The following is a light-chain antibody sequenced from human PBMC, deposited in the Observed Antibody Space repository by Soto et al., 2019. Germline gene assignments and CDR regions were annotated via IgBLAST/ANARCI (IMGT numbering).Light chain of an antibody. V-gene: IGLV2-14*01. Sequence: QSVLAQPASVSGSPGQSITISCTGTTSDIAGYNYVSWYQQHPGKAPKLLIYEVTSRASGVSHRFSGSKSGNTASLTISGLQAEDEAEYYCNFYASASFYVYGTCTNVTV. CDR3: NFYASASFYV. CDR1: TSDIAGYNY. J-gene: IGLJ1*01. CDR2: EVT.